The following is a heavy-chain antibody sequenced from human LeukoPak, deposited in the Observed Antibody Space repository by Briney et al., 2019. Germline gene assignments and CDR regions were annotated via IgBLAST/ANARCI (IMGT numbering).Heavy chain of an antibody. CDR1: GFTVSSNY. J-gene: IGHJ3*02. CDR3: ARQSLWFGELNDAFDI. Sequence: PGGSLRLSCSVSGFTVSSNYTSWVRQAPGKGLEWVSVIYSGGSTYYTDSVKGRFTISRDNSKNTLYLQMNSLRAEDTAVYYCARQSLWFGELNDAFDIWGQGTMVTVSS. D-gene: IGHD3-10*01. CDR2: IYSGGST. V-gene: IGHV3-53*01.